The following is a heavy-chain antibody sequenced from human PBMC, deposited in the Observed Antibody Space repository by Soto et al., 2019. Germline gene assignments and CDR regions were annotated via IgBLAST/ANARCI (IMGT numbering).Heavy chain of an antibody. Sequence: SVKVSCKASRDTFSNYAINWVRQAPGQGLEWMGGIIPIFGSTKYAEKFQGRVTITADESTSTAYMYLSSLRFEDTAVYYCARGETYLGVWGQGTTVTVSS. V-gene: IGHV1-69*13. CDR2: IIPIFGST. CDR1: RDTFSNYA. D-gene: IGHD3-16*01. CDR3: ARGETYLGV. J-gene: IGHJ6*02.